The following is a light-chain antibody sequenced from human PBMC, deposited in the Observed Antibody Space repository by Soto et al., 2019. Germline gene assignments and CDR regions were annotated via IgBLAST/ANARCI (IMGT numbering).Light chain of an antibody. CDR1: SSDVGSYNL. V-gene: IGLV2-23*03. Sequence: QSALTQPASVSGSPGQSITISCTGTSSDVGSYNLVSWYQLHPGRAPKLMIYEGSKRPSGVSNRFSGSKSGNTASLTISGLQAEDEADYYCCSYAGSSTFLFGGGTKLTVL. CDR3: CSYAGSSTFL. CDR2: EGS. J-gene: IGLJ2*01.